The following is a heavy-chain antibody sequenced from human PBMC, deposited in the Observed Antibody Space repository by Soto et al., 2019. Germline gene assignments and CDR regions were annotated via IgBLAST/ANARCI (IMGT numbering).Heavy chain of an antibody. CDR1: GYTFTSYG. V-gene: IGHV1-18*01. CDR3: AREEYSSSWHWFDP. J-gene: IGHJ5*02. Sequence: ASVKVSCKTSGYTFTSYGITWVRQAPGQGLEWMGWITTDKGKTTYAQKFQGRVTMTTDTSTSTAYMGLRSLRSEDTAVYYCAREEYSSSWHWFDPWGQGTLVTVSS. CDR2: ITTDKGKT. D-gene: IGHD6-13*01.